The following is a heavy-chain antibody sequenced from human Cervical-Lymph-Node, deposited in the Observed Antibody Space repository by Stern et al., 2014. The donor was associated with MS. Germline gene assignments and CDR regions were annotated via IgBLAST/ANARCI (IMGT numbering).Heavy chain of an antibody. D-gene: IGHD4-17*01. CDR2: INTNRGGT. CDR1: GYNFTNYY. J-gene: IGHJ4*02. Sequence: VQLVESGAEVKKPGASMKVSCKASGYNFTNYYIHWVRQAPGQGLEWMGRINTNRGGTKYAQKFQGRVTLTRYTSVSTAYMEVSRLMFDDTAVYYCARRVTRNNFDSWGQGTLIIVSS. V-gene: IGHV1-2*06. CDR3: ARRVTRNNFDS.